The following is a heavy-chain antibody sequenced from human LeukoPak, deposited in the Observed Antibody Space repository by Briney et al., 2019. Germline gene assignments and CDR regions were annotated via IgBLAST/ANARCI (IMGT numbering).Heavy chain of an antibody. Sequence: GSLRLSCAASGFSFSTSWMHWFRQGPGRGLVWVSRITSDGRTTIYADSVKGRFSISRDNSKNTLFLQMNSLRADDTAVYYCARDRYYVPDYWGQGTLVTVSS. CDR1: GFSFSTSW. D-gene: IGHD3-16*01. CDR3: ARDRYYVPDY. J-gene: IGHJ4*02. CDR2: ITSDGRTT. V-gene: IGHV3-74*01.